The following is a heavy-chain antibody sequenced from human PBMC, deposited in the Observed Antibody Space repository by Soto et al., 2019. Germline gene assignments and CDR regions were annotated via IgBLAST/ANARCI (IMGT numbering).Heavy chain of an antibody. J-gene: IGHJ4*02. V-gene: IGHV3-73*01. Sequence: GGSLRLSCAASGLTFSGSALHWVRQASGKGLEWVGRIRSKPNSYATAYAASVKGRFTISRDDSKNTAYLQMDSLKTEDTAVYYCTTDAGYSSGWYANYWGQGTLVTVSS. CDR3: TTDAGYSSGWYANY. CDR2: IRSKPNSYAT. CDR1: GLTFSGSA. D-gene: IGHD6-19*01.